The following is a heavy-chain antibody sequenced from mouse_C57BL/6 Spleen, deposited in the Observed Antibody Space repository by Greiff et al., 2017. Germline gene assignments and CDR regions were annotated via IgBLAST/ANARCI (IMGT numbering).Heavy chain of an antibody. Sequence: EVQLLQSGAELVRPGSSVQMSCKTSGYTFTSYGINWVKQRPGQGLEWIGYIYFGYGYTAYKEKLKGTVTLTSDTSYSTAYMQVSSLTSEDSAIYFCTRRDYNGSSLYYFDYWGQGTTLTVSA. CDR2: IYFGYGYT. CDR3: TRRDYNGSSLYYFDY. J-gene: IGHJ2*01. V-gene: IGHV1-58*01. D-gene: IGHD1-1*01. CDR1: GYTFTSYG.